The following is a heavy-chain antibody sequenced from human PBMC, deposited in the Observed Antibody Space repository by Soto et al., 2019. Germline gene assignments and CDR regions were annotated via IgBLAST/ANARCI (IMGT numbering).Heavy chain of an antibody. V-gene: IGHV3-48*02. Sequence: GGSLRLSCAASGFTFSSYSMNWVRQAPGKGLEWVSYISSSSSTIYYADSVKGRFTISRDNAKNSLYLQMNSLRDEDTAVYYCARDRALMGRLDAFDIWGQGTMVTVSS. CDR2: ISSSSSTI. D-gene: IGHD2-8*01. J-gene: IGHJ3*02. CDR3: ARDRALMGRLDAFDI. CDR1: GFTFSSYS.